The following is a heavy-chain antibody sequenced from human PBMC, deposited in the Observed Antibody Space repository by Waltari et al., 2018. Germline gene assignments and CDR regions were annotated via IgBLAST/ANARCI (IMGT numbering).Heavy chain of an antibody. D-gene: IGHD3-9*01. V-gene: IGHV4-39*01. Sequence: QLQLQESGPGLVKPSETLSLTCTVSGGSISSESYYWGWIRQPPGKGLEWIGIISYSGSTYYNPSLKSRVTISVDTSKTQLSLKLSSVTAADTAVYYCARLSYHIVTGYGWFDPWGLGTLVTVSS. CDR3: ARLSYHIVTGYGWFDP. CDR2: ISYSGST. J-gene: IGHJ5*02. CDR1: GGSISSESYY.